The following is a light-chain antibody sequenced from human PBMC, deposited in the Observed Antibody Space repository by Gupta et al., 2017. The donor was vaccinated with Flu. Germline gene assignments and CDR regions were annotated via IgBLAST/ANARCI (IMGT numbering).Light chain of an antibody. Sequence: EIQMTQSPSTLSASGGDRVTITCRASQNISNALAWYQQKTGKAPNLLIYKASDLQGGVPSRFSDSGSGPDFTLTLNNLQPDDFATYYCQQSHRYPVTFGGGTRVDIK. CDR1: QNISNA. CDR2: KAS. V-gene: IGKV1-5*03. CDR3: QQSHRYPVT. J-gene: IGKJ4*01.